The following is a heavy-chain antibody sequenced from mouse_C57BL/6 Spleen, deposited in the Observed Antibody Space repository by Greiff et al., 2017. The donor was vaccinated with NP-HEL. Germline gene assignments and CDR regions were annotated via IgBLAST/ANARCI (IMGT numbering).Heavy chain of an antibody. Sequence: EVMLVESGGDLVKPGGSLKLSCAASGFTFSSYGMSWVRQTPDKRLEWVATISSGGSYTYYPDSVKGRFTISRDNAKNTLYLQMSSLKSEDTAMYYCARGDYSNYYAMDYWGQGTSVTVSS. CDR2: ISSGGSYT. V-gene: IGHV5-6*01. J-gene: IGHJ4*01. D-gene: IGHD2-5*01. CDR1: GFTFSSYG. CDR3: ARGDYSNYYAMDY.